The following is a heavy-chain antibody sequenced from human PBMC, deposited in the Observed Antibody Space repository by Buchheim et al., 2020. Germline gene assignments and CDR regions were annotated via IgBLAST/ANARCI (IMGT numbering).Heavy chain of an antibody. V-gene: IGHV4-34*01. D-gene: IGHD6-6*01. CDR3: ARGPKGAGQGFSSSSYYY. Sequence: QVQLQQWGAGLLKPSETLSLTCAVYGGSFSGYYWSWIRQPPGKGLEWIGEINHSGSTNYNPSLKSRVTISIDTSKNQFSRKLSSVTAADTAVYYCARGPKGAGQGFSSSSYYYWGQGTL. J-gene: IGHJ4*02. CDR1: GGSFSGYY. CDR2: INHSGST.